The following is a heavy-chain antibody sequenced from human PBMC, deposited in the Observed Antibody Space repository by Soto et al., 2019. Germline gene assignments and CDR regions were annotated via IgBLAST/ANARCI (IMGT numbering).Heavy chain of an antibody. CDR1: GESIGSDGYS. J-gene: IGHJ3*02. V-gene: IGHV4-30-2*01. Sequence: QLQLQESGSGLVKPSQTLSLTCGVSGESIGSDGYSWNWIRYTAGKGLEWIGNIYHSGITHSNPSLKSRVAISVDRSKNQFSLNLSSVTAADTAVYYCPRDHYESDSSTYDAFDIWGQGTMVTVSS. CDR3: PRDHYESDSSTYDAFDI. CDR2: IYHSGIT. D-gene: IGHD3-22*01.